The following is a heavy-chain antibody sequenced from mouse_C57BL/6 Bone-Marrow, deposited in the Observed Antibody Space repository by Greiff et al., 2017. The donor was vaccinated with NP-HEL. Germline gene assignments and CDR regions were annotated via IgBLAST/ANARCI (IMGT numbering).Heavy chain of an antibody. Sequence: VQLLQSGAELVRPGASVTLSCKASGYTFTDYEMHWVKQTPVHGLEWIGAIDPDTGGTAYNQKFKGRAILTADKSSSTAYMELRSLTSEDAAVYYCTRGGYYGALRVYWGQGTTLTVSS. CDR3: TRGGYYGALRVY. V-gene: IGHV1-15*01. CDR2: IDPDTGGT. J-gene: IGHJ2*01. CDR1: GYTFTDYE. D-gene: IGHD1-2*01.